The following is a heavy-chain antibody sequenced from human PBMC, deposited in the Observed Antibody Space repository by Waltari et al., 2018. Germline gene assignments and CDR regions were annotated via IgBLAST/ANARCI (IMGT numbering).Heavy chain of an antibody. CDR1: GFLVSSNY. Sequence: EVQLVVTGGGLLAPGGSLRLSWAVSGFLVSSNYMSLVRPAPGKGLEWVSVIYAGGGSDSADSVRGRFTISRDNSKNTLYLEMNTLRADDTAVYYCATLGAYLGAFDVWGQGTMVTVSS. D-gene: IGHD3-16*01. CDR3: ATLGAYLGAFDV. V-gene: IGHV3-53*02. J-gene: IGHJ3*01. CDR2: IYAGGGS.